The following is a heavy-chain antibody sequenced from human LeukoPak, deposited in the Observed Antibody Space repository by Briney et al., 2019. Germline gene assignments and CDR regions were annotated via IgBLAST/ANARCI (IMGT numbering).Heavy chain of an antibody. V-gene: IGHV1-8*01. J-gene: IGHJ4*02. CDR3: TRAPVPGNY. CDR2: MNPHSGNT. Sequence: ASVKVSCKASGFTFTTYDINWVRQASGQGLEWMGWMNPHSGNTGYAQKFQGRVTMTRDTSINTAYMELSSLTSDDTAVYYCTRAPVPGNYWGQGTLVTVSS. D-gene: IGHD3-10*01. CDR1: GFTFTTYD.